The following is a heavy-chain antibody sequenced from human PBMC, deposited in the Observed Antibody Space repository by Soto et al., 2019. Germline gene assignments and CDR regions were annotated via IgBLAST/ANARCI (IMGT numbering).Heavy chain of an antibody. CDR1: GGSISSGGYS. D-gene: IGHD4-17*01. Sequence: NPSETLSLTCAVSGGSISSGGYSWSWIRQPPGKGLEWIGYIYHSGSTYYNPSLKSRVTISVDRSKNQFSLKLSSVTAADTAVYYCAVGLRGGYDYWGQGTLVTVSS. V-gene: IGHV4-30-2*01. CDR2: IYHSGST. CDR3: AVGLRGGYDY. J-gene: IGHJ4*02.